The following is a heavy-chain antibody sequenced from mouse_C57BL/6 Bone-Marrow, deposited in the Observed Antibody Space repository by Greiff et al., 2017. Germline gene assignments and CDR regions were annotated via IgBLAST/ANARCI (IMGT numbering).Heavy chain of an antibody. CDR3: ARNRYNNYDCFYY. CDR2: IDPATGST. Sequence: VQLQQSVAELVRPGASVKLSCTASGFNIKNNYMHWVKQRPEQGLEWIGRIDPATGSTKYAPKFKGKATITADTSSTTTYLQLSSLTSEDSAIYYCARNRYNNYDCFYYGGRGTAPTVTA. J-gene: IGHJ2*01. V-gene: IGHV14-3*01. D-gene: IGHD2-5*01. CDR1: GFNIKNNY.